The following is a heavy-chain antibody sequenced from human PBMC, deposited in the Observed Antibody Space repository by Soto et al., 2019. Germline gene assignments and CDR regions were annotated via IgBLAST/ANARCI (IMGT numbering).Heavy chain of an antibody. CDR1: GFTFSSYA. D-gene: IGHD2-15*01. J-gene: IGHJ3*01. CDR3: ARDRGYCSGGSCRPDAFDV. CDR2: ISSNGAST. V-gene: IGHV3-64*01. Sequence: EVQLVESGGGLVQPGGSLRLSCAASGFTFSSYAMHWVRQAPGKGLEYVSAISSNGASTYYANSGKGRFTISRDTSKNTLYLQRGSLRAEDIAVYSCARDRGYCSGGSCRPDAFDVGGQGTMVTVS.